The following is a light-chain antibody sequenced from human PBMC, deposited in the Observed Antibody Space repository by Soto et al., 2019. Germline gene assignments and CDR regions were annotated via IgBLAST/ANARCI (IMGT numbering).Light chain of an antibody. V-gene: IGKV3-20*01. CDR2: GAS. J-gene: IGKJ1*01. CDR1: QSVSSNY. CDR3: QQYGSLSWT. Sequence: IVLTQSPGTLSLSPWERATLSCRASQSVSSNYLAWYQQKPGQAPRLLIHGASTRATGVPDRFSGSGSGTDFTLTISRLEPEDFAVYHCQQYGSLSWTFGQGTKVDIK.